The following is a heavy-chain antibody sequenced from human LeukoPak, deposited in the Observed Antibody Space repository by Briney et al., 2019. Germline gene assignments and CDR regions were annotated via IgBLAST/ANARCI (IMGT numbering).Heavy chain of an antibody. J-gene: IGHJ4*02. CDR3: AGGMVNYDYVWGSYRYSPTFDY. Sequence: SETLSLTCAVYGGSFSGYYWSWIRQPPGKGLEWIGEINHSGSTNYNPSLKSRVTISVDTSKNQFSLKLSSVTAADTAVYYCAGGMVNYDYVWGSYRYSPTFDYWGQGTLVTVSS. V-gene: IGHV4-34*01. CDR2: INHSGST. CDR1: GGSFSGYY. D-gene: IGHD3-16*02.